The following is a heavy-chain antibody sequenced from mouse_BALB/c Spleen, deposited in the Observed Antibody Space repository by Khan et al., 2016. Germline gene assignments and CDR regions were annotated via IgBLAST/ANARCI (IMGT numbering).Heavy chain of an antibody. D-gene: IGHD2-4*01. CDR2: IWGDGST. CDR1: GFSITGFA. J-gene: IGHJ3*01. V-gene: IGHV2-6-7*01. Sequence: VQLQESGPGLVAPSQSLSITCTVSGFSITGFAVNWVRQPPGKGLEWLGVIWGDGSTDYDSAPKYRLSISKEDSKSQVFLKMNSLQADDTARYYCASYDDYDEGFAYWGQGTLVTVSA. CDR3: ASYDDYDEGFAY.